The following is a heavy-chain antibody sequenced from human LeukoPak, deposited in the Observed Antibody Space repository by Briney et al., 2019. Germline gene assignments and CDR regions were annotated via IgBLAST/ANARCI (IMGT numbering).Heavy chain of an antibody. V-gene: IGHV1-2*02. CDR1: GYTFIGYY. D-gene: IGHD3-10*01. Sequence: ASVKVSCKASGYTFIGYYIHWVRQAPGQGLEWMGWIRPDSGGTNDAQSFQGRVTMTRDTSISTVYMELTSLRSDDTAVYYCARVGYGFGELLNFDYWGQGTLSPSPQ. CDR2: IRPDSGGT. CDR3: ARVGYGFGELLNFDY. J-gene: IGHJ4*02.